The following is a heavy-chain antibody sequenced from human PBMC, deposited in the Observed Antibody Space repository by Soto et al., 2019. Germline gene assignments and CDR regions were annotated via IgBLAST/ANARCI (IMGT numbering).Heavy chain of an antibody. D-gene: IGHD3-3*01. CDR1: GYTFTSYG. V-gene: IGHV1-18*01. Sequence: ASVKVSCKASGYTFTSYGISWVRQAPGQGLEWMGWISAYNGNTNYAQKLQGRVTMTTDTSTSTAYMELRSLRSDDTAVYYCARVGVYDFWSGYYMALNWFDPWGQGTLVTVSS. CDR3: ARVGVYDFWSGYYMALNWFDP. J-gene: IGHJ5*02. CDR2: ISAYNGNT.